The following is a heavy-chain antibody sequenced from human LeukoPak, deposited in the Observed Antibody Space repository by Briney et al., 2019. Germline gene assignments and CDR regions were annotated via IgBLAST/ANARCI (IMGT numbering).Heavy chain of an antibody. V-gene: IGHV4-34*01. J-gene: IGHJ4*02. CDR2: INHSGST. D-gene: IGHD3-22*01. CDR1: GGSFSGYY. Sequence: SETPSLTCAVYGGSFSGYYWSWIRQPPGKGLEWIGEINHSGSTNYNPSLKSRVTISVDTSKNQFSLKLSSVTAADTAVYYCARRAGDYSHPYDYWGQGTLVTVSS. CDR3: ARRAGDYSHPYDY.